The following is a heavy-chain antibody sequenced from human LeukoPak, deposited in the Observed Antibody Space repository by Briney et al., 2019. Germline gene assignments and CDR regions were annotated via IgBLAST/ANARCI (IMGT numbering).Heavy chain of an antibody. V-gene: IGHV3-23*01. CDR2: ISGSGGTT. CDR3: AKTYCSGGSCPADY. CDR1: GVTFSSYA. D-gene: IGHD2-15*01. Sequence: GGSLRLSCAASGVTFSSYAMTWVRQAPGKGLEWVSGISGSGGTTYYADSVKGRFTISRENSRNRLYLQMNSLRAEDTAIYYCAKTYCSGGSCPADYWGQGTRVTGSS. J-gene: IGHJ4*02.